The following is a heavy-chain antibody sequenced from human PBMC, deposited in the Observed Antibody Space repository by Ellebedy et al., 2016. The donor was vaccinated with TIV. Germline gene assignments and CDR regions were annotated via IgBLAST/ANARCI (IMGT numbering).Heavy chain of an antibody. CDR3: ATEYSSSSGYYYYALDV. Sequence: AASVKVSCKVSGHTLTELSMHWARQAPGKGLEWMGGFEPEVGETIYAQDFQGRVTMTEDTSTDTAYMELSSLKSEDTAVYFCATEYSSSSGYYYYALDVWGQGTTVTVSS. CDR1: GHTLTELS. CDR2: FEPEVGET. J-gene: IGHJ6*02. V-gene: IGHV1-24*01. D-gene: IGHD6-6*01.